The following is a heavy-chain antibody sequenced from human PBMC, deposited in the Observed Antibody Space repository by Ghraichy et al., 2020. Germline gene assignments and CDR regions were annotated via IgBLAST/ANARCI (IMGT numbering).Heavy chain of an antibody. V-gene: IGHV3-53*01. CDR3: ASRPPMSCGRASCPFDY. CDR1: GFSVSSNY. Sequence: GGSLRLSCAVSGFSVSSNYMSWVRQAPGKGLGCVSSINSGGTTYYPDSVVGRFTISRDNSKNTLYLQMNSLRAEDTALYYCASRPPMSCGRASCPFDYWGQVFLVTVSS. D-gene: IGHD2-2*01. J-gene: IGHJ4*02. CDR2: INSGGTT.